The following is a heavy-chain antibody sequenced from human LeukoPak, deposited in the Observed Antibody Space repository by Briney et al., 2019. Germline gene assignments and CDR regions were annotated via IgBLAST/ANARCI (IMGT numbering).Heavy chain of an antibody. CDR1: GFTFDDYA. CDR3: ARPSEYSSSSDFDY. J-gene: IGHJ4*02. CDR2: ISWNSGSM. V-gene: IGHV3-9*01. D-gene: IGHD6-6*01. Sequence: TGGSLRLSCAASGFTFDDYAMHWVRQAPGKGLEWVSGISWNSGSMDYADSVKGRFTISRDNAKNSLYLQMNSLRAEDTAVYYCARPSEYSSSSDFDYWGQGTLVTVSS.